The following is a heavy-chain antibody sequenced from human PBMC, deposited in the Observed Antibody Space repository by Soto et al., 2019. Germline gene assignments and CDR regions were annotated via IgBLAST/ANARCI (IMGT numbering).Heavy chain of an antibody. CDR3: ARDREWLDVFDI. V-gene: IGHV3-66*01. Sequence: PGGSLRLSCAASGFTVSSNYMSWVRQAPGKGLEWVSVVYSGGCTYDADSVKSRFTISGDNSKNPLYLQMTSLRGEDTAVYYCARDREWLDVFDILGHGTMVIV. CDR2: VYSGGCT. CDR1: GFTVSSNY. D-gene: IGHD2-8*01. J-gene: IGHJ3*02.